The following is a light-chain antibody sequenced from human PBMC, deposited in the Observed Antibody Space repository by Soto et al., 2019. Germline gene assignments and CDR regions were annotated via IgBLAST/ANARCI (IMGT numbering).Light chain of an antibody. J-gene: IGKJ1*01. V-gene: IGKV1-39*01. CDR3: QQSYRNPPGAWT. CDR2: AAF. Sequence: IQMTQSPSSLSASVGDRVTITCRASQSLIPYINWYQQKPGKALKLLIYAAFSLHAGVPSRFSGSGSGTDFTLTISSLQPEDFATYDCQQSYRNPPGAWTFGQGTKVEI. CDR1: QSLIPY.